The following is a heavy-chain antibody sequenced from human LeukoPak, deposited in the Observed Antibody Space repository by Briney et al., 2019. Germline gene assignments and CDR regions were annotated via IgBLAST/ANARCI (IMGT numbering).Heavy chain of an antibody. Sequence: SGTLSLTCAVSNGSISSTNWWSWVRQSPGEGLEYIGEIYHSGTTNYNPSLKSRVTISLDKSKNHFSLKLTSVTAADTAVYYCVRVVVVSATLKDWFDPWGQGILVTVSS. CDR2: IYHSGTT. CDR3: VRVVVVSATLKDWFDP. J-gene: IGHJ5*02. V-gene: IGHV4-4*02. CDR1: NGSISSTNW. D-gene: IGHD2-15*01.